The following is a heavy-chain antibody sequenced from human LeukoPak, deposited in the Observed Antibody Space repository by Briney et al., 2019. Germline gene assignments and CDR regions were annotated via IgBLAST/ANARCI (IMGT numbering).Heavy chain of an antibody. Sequence: PGGSLRLSCAASGFTFDDYAMHWVRHAPGKGLEWVSGISSSSSYIYYADSVKGRFTISRDNAKDSLYLQMNSLRAEDTAVYYCAKGSDYGDVYWGQGTLVTVSS. J-gene: IGHJ4*02. CDR3: AKGSDYGDVY. CDR2: ISSSSSYI. CDR1: GFTFDDYA. V-gene: IGHV3-21*01. D-gene: IGHD4-17*01.